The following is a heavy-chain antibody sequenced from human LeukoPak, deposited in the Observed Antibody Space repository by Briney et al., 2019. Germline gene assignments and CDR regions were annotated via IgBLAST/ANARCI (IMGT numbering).Heavy chain of an antibody. CDR1: GFAFKDYA. D-gene: IGHD3-3*01. Sequence: GGSLRLSCAASGFAFKDYAVHWVRQAPGKGLEWVSDISWNSGNIGYADSVKGRFIISRDNAKNSLYLQMNSLRPEDTALYYCAKELGGLEDFWGQGTLVTVSS. J-gene: IGHJ4*02. V-gene: IGHV3-9*01. CDR2: ISWNSGNI. CDR3: AKELGGLEDF.